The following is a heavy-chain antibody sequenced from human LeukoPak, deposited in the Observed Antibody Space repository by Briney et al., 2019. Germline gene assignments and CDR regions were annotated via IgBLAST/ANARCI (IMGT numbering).Heavy chain of an antibody. J-gene: IGHJ4*02. D-gene: IGHD1-1*01. V-gene: IGHV4-59*12. Sequence: SETLSLTCAVYGGSFSRYSWSWIRQPPGKGLEWIGSIYYSGSTYYNPSLKSRVTISVDTSKNQFSLKLSSVTAADTAVYYCARDWMYPAQFDYWGQGTLVTVSS. CDR3: ARDWMYPAQFDY. CDR2: IYYSGST. CDR1: GGSFSRYS.